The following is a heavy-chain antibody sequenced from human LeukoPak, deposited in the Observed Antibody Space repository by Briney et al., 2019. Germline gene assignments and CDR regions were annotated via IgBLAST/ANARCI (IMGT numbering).Heavy chain of an antibody. J-gene: IGHJ4*02. Sequence: LSLTCTVSGCSISSGGYYWSWIRQPPGKGLEWIGYIYHSGSTYYNPSFKSRVTISVDTSKNQFFLKLSSVTAADTAVYYCARRLVRGYFDYWGQGTLVTVSS. V-gene: IGHV4-30-2*01. CDR3: ARRLVRGYFDY. CDR2: IYHSGST. CDR1: GCSISSGGYY. D-gene: IGHD3-10*01.